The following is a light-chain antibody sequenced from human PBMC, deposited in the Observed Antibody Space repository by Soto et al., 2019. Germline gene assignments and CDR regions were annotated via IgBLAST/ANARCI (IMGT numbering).Light chain of an antibody. J-gene: IGKJ2*01. CDR3: QQYNSYPYT. V-gene: IGKV1-5*03. Sequence: DIQMTQSPSTLSASLGARVTITCRASQSISSWLAWYQQKPGKAPKLLIYKASSLESGVPSRFSGSGSGTEFTLTISSLQPDDFATYYCQQYNSYPYTFGQGTKLEIK. CDR1: QSISSW. CDR2: KAS.